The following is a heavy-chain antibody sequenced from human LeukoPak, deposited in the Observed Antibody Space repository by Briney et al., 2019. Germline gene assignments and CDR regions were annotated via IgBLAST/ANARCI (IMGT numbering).Heavy chain of an antibody. CDR3: ARSPHNSAWYEKWFDP. V-gene: IGHV4-4*08. CDR2: ISASGGT. D-gene: IGHD6-19*01. J-gene: IGHJ5*02. CDR1: GGSISTYY. Sequence: KPSETLSLTCTVSGGSISTYYWSWIRQSPGKGLEWIADISASGGTNYNPSLESRVTVSLDSSKNQFSLKLSSVTAADTAVFYCARSPHNSAWYEKWFDPWGQGTLVTVSS.